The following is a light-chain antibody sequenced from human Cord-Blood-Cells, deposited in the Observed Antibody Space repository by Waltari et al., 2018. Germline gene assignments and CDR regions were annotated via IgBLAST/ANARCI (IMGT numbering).Light chain of an antibody. CDR3: SSYAGSNNLV. Sequence: QSALTQPPSASGSPGQSVTISCTGTSSDVGGYNYVSWYQQHPGKAPKLMIYEVSKRPPGVPDRFSGSKSGNTASLTVSGLQAEDEADYYSSSYAGSNNLVFGGGTKLTVL. J-gene: IGLJ3*02. V-gene: IGLV2-8*01. CDR2: EVS. CDR1: SSDVGGYNY.